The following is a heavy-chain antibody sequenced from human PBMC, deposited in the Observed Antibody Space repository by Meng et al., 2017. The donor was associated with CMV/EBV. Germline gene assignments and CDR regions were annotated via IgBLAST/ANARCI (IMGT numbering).Heavy chain of an antibody. J-gene: IGHJ4*02. V-gene: IGHV4-39*06. CDR1: GGSSSSSSDY. Sequence: RRQLQEPGQGLVKPSGTVSLTRTVSGGSSSSSSDYWGWIGQPPGKGLEWIGSIYYSGSTYYNPSLKRRVTISVDTSKNQFSLKMSSVTAADTAVYYCARDSAVAGVVDYWGQGTLVTVSS. D-gene: IGHD6-19*01. CDR2: IYYSGST. CDR3: ARDSAVAGVVDY.